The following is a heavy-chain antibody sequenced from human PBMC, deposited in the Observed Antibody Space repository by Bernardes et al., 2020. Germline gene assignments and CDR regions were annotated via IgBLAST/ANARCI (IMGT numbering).Heavy chain of an antibody. V-gene: IGHV4-39*01. CDR1: GGSISSSSYY. D-gene: IGHD3-3*02. Sequence: SKTLSLTCTVSGGSISSSSYYWGWIRQPPGKGLEWIGSIYYSGSTYYNPSLKSRVTISVDTSKNQFSLKLSSVTAADTAVYYCARSSKAHYYFDYWGQGTLVTVSS. J-gene: IGHJ4*02. CDR3: ARSSKAHYYFDY. CDR2: IYYSGST.